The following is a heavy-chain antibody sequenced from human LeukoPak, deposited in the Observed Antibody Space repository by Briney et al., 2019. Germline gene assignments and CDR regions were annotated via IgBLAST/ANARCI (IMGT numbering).Heavy chain of an antibody. CDR1: GFTFSTYA. CDR2: ISSSGGST. CDR3: AKGNYGSGSYIFDY. Sequence: GGSLTLSCAASGFTFSTYAMSWVRQAAGKGLEWVSAISSSGGSTYYADSVKGRFTISRDNSKNMLYLQMNSLRAEDTAVYYCAKGNYGSGSYIFDYWGQGTLVTFSS. J-gene: IGHJ4*02. D-gene: IGHD3-10*01. V-gene: IGHV3-23*01.